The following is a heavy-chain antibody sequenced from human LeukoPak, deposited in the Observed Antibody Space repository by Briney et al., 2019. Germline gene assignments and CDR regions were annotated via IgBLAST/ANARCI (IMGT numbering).Heavy chain of an antibody. Sequence: ASVKVSCKASGYTFTSYGISWVRQAPGQGLEWMGWISAYNGNTNYAQKLQGRVTMTTDTSTSTAYMELRSLRSDDTAVYYCARARPARQYSGYPYYYYMDVWGKGTTVTVSS. CDR3: ARARPARQYSGYPYYYYMDV. D-gene: IGHD5-12*01. V-gene: IGHV1-18*01. J-gene: IGHJ6*03. CDR2: ISAYNGNT. CDR1: GYTFTSYG.